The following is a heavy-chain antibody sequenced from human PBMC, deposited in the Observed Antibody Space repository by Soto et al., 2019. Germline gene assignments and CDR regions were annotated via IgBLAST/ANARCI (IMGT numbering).Heavy chain of an antibody. J-gene: IGHJ5*02. CDR3: ARDRSIAARLLPVGWFDP. V-gene: IGHV1-69*06. CDR1: GGTFSSYA. Sequence: QVQLVQSGAEVKKPGSSVKVSCKASGGTFSSYAISWVRQAPGQGLEWMGGIIPIFGTANYAQKVQGRVTITADKSTSTAYMELSSLRSEDTAVYYCARDRSIAARLLPVGWFDPWGQGTLVTVSS. D-gene: IGHD6-6*01. CDR2: IIPIFGTA.